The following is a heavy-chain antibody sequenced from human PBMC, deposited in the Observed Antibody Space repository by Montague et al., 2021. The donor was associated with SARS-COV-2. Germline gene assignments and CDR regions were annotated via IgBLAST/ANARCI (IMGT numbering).Heavy chain of an antibody. Sequence: SLRLSCAASGFTFSGYDMHWVRQAPGKGLEWVAVISYDGINTYYADSLNGRFTISKDTSKNPLYLQMNSLMAEATAVYYCARDDDEVGEGYSDTFDCWGQGTLVTVSS. CDR3: ARDDDEVGEGYSDTFDC. CDR2: ISYDGINT. D-gene: IGHD6-13*01. V-gene: IGHV3-30-3*01. J-gene: IGHJ4*02. CDR1: GFTFSGYD.